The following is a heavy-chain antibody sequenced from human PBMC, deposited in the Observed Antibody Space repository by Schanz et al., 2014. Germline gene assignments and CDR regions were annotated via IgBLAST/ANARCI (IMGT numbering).Heavy chain of an antibody. Sequence: VQLAESGGGLAQPGGSLRLSCTASGFPFSDYFMAWIRQPPGRGLEWVGVISYDGSKKSYADSVKGRFTISRDNSKNTLYLQMNSLRTEDTAVYYCARLDPYCRSGTCSRAFDFWGQGTLVTVSA. CDR2: ISYDGSKK. CDR3: ARLDPYCRSGTCSRAFDF. V-gene: IGHV3-30*03. J-gene: IGHJ4*02. D-gene: IGHD2-15*01. CDR1: GFPFSDYF.